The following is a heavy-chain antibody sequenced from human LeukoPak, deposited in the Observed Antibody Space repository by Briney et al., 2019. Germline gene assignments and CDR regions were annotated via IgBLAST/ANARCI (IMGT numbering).Heavy chain of an antibody. CDR1: GDSVSSKSVS. Sequence: SQTLSLTCAISGDSVSSKSVSWNWIRQSPSRGLEYLGRTRLGSTWNTFYSLSVQGRITINADTSRNQVSLRLNSVTPEDTALYYCVRDFNWAFDYWGQGTLVTVSS. CDR2: TRLGSTWNT. D-gene: IGHD7-27*01. J-gene: IGHJ4*02. V-gene: IGHV6-1*01. CDR3: VRDFNWAFDY.